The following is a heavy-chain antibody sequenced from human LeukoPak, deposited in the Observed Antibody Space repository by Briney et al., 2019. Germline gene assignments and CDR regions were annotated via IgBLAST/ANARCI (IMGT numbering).Heavy chain of an antibody. Sequence: PGGSLRLSCAASGFTFSSYAMSWVRQAPGKGLEWGSAISGSGGSTYYADSVKGRFTISRDNSKNTLYLQMNSLRAEDTAVYYCAKVFYQLLSNYFDYWGQGTLVTVSS. CDR3: AKVFYQLLSNYFDY. CDR1: GFTFSSYA. V-gene: IGHV3-23*01. CDR2: ISGSGGST. J-gene: IGHJ4*02. D-gene: IGHD2-2*01.